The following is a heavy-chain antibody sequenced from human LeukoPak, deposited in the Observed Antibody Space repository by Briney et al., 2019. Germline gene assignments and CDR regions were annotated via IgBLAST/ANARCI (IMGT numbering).Heavy chain of an antibody. CDR2: ISGSGGST. J-gene: IGHJ6*02. V-gene: IGHV3-23*01. D-gene: IGHD3-9*01. CDR1: GFAFSSYA. CDR3: AKAEPSPYDILTGYSYYYYGMDV. Sequence: GGSLRLSCAASGFAFSSYAMSWVRQAPGKGLEWVSAISGSGGSTYYADSVKGRFTISRDNSKNTLYLQMNSLRAEDTAVYYCAKAEPSPYDILTGYSYYYYGMDVWGQGTTVTVSS.